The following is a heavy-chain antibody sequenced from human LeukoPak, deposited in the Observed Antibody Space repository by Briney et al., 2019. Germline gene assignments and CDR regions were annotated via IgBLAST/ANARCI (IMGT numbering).Heavy chain of an antibody. J-gene: IGHJ6*02. D-gene: IGHD5-18*01. CDR1: GGSFSGYY. CDR3: ARQAVDTAMVAFYGMDV. CDR2: TNHSGST. Sequence: SETLSLTCAVYGGSFSGYYWSWIRQPPGKGLEWIGETNHSGSTNYNPSLKSRVTISVDTSKNQFSLKLSSVTAADTAVYYCARQAVDTAMVAFYGMDVWGQGTTVTVSS. V-gene: IGHV4-34*01.